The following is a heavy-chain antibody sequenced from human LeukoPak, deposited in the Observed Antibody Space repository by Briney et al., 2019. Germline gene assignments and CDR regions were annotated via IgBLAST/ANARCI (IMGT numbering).Heavy chain of an antibody. Sequence: SETLSLTCTVSGGSISSYYWSWIRQPAGKGLEWIGEINHSGSTNYNPSLKSRVTISVDTSKNQFSLKLSSVTAADTAVYYCARTSSGYLRSFDYWGQGTLVTVSS. J-gene: IGHJ4*02. CDR1: GGSISSYY. CDR3: ARTSSGYLRSFDY. D-gene: IGHD3-22*01. CDR2: INHSGST. V-gene: IGHV4-34*01.